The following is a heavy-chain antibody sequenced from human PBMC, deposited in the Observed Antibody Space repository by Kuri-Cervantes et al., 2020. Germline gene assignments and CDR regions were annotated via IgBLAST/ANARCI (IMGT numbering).Heavy chain of an antibody. CDR2: MNPNSGNT. CDR1: GYTFTSYD. CDR3: ARSSTVTTPYYYYGMDV. V-gene: IGHV1-8*01. J-gene: IGHJ6*02. D-gene: IGHD4-17*01. Sequence: ASVKVSCKASGYTFTSYDIDWVRQATGQGLEWMGWMNPNSGNTGYAQKFQGRVTMTRDTSISTAYMELSRLRSDDTAVYYCARSSTVTTPYYYYGMDVWGQGTTVTVSS.